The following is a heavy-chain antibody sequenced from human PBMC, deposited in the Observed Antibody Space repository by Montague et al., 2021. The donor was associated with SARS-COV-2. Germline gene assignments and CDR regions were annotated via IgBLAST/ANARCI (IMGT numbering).Heavy chain of an antibody. CDR2: IYYSGST. D-gene: IGHD2-2*01. V-gene: IGHV4-59*01. CDR1: GGSISSYY. J-gene: IGHJ6*02. Sequence: SENLSLTCTVSGGSISSYYWSWIRQPPGKGLEWIGYIYYSGSTNYNPSLKSRVTISVDTSKNQFSLKLSSVTAADTAVYYCASNGGVSSITIYYYGMDVWGQGTTVTVSS. CDR3: ASNGGVSSITIYYYGMDV.